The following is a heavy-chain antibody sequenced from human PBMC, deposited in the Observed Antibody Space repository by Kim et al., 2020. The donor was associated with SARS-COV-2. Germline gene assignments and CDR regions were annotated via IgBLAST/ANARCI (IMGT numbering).Heavy chain of an antibody. V-gene: IGHV7-4-1*02. CDR1: GYTFTSYA. J-gene: IGHJ5*02. Sequence: ASVKVSCKASGYTFTSYAMNWVRQAPGQGLEWMGWINTNTGNPTYAQGFTGRFVFSLDTSVSTAYLQISSLKAEDTAVYYCARARRITMVRGMSWFDPWGQGTLVTVSS. D-gene: IGHD3-10*01. CDR3: ARARRITMVRGMSWFDP. CDR2: INTNTGNP.